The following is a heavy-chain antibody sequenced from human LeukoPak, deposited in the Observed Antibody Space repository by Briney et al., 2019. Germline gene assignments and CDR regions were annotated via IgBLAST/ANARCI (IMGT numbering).Heavy chain of an antibody. V-gene: IGHV1-69*13. CDR2: IIPIFGTA. J-gene: IGHJ4*02. Sequence: ASVKVSCKASGGTFSSYAISWVRQAPGQGLEWMGGIIPIFGTANYAQKFQGRVTITADESTSTAYMELSSLRSEDTAVYYCAREEELGDILLIDYWGQGTLVTVSS. CDR1: GGTFSSYA. CDR3: AREEELGDILLIDY. D-gene: IGHD2/OR15-2a*01.